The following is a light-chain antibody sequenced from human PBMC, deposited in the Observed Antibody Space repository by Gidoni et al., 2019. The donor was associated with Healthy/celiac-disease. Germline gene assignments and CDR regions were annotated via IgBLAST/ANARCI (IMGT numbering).Light chain of an antibody. V-gene: IGKV3-11*01. CDR1: QSVSSY. J-gene: IGKJ4*01. CDR2: DAS. CDR3: QQRSNWPS. Sequence: DIVLTQSPATLSLSPGERAPLSCRASQSVSSYLAWYQQQPGQAPRLLIYDASNRATGIPARFSGSGSGTDFTLTISSLEPEDFAVYYCQQRSNWPSFGGGTKVEIK.